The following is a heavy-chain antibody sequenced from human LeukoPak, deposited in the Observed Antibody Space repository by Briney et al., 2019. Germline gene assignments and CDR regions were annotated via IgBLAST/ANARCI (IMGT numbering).Heavy chain of an antibody. D-gene: IGHD1-14*01. CDR3: ARDNPPRTLDAFDI. J-gene: IGHJ3*02. CDR2: IYTSGST. Sequence: KPSETLSLTCTVSGGSISSYYWSWIRQPAGKGLEWIGRIYTSGSTNYNPSLKSRVTMSVDTSKNQFSLKLSSVTAAGTAVYYCARDNPPRTLDAFDIWGQGTMVTVSS. V-gene: IGHV4-4*07. CDR1: GGSISSYY.